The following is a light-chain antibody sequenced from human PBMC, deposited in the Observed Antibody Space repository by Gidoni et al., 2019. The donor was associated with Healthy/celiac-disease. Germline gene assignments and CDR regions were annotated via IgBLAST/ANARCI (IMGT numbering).Light chain of an antibody. CDR3: QQRSDWPGLT. Sequence: IVLTQSPATLSLSPGETATLSCRASQSVSSNLAWYLQKPGQAPRLVIYDSSNRATGIADMFSGTGSGTDFTLTISSLEPEDFAVYYCQQRSDWPGLTFGGGTKVEIK. V-gene: IGKV3-11*01. CDR2: DSS. CDR1: QSVSSN. J-gene: IGKJ4*01.